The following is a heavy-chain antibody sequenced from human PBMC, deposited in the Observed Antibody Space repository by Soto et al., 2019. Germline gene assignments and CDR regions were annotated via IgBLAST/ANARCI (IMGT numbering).Heavy chain of an antibody. CDR3: ARDSHDILTGYGGFDL. Sequence: EVQLVESGGGLAQPGRYLRLSCVASGFRFADFAMHWVRQAPGKGLEWVSGISWHSGIIGYADSVKGRFTISRDNAKNTLYLEMDTPRADDTTFYYCARDSHDILTGYGGFDLWGQGTMVSVSS. D-gene: IGHD3-9*01. CDR1: GFRFADFA. J-gene: IGHJ3*01. V-gene: IGHV3-9*01. CDR2: ISWHSGII.